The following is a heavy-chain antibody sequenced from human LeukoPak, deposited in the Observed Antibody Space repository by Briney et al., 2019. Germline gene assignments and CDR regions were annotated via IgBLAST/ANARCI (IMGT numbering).Heavy chain of an antibody. Sequence: PSETLSLTCTVSGGSISSGTYYWTWIRQPAGKGLEWIGRIYGSGNTNYNPSLKSRVTISVDTSKNLFSLKLSSVTAADTAMYYCATDHYYDSKLDPWGQGTLVTVSS. CDR2: IYGSGNT. CDR3: ATDHYYDSKLDP. D-gene: IGHD3-22*01. V-gene: IGHV4-61*02. J-gene: IGHJ5*02. CDR1: GGSISSGTYY.